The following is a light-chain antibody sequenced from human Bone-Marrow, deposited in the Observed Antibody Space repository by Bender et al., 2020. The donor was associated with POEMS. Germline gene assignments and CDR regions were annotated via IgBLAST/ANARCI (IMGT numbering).Light chain of an antibody. Sequence: QSMLPQPPSVSAAPGQKLTISCSGSSSNIGNNYVFWYQQVPGTAPKLLIYDNNERPSGIPDRFSASKSGTSATLCITGLQTADEADYYCGTWDTTLRGVVFGGGTKLTVL. CDR3: GTWDTTLRGVV. V-gene: IGLV1-51*01. CDR2: DNN. J-gene: IGLJ2*01. CDR1: SSNIGNNY.